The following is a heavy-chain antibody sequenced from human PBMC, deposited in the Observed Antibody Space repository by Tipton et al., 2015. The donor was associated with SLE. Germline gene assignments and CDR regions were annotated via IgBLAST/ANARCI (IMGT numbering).Heavy chain of an antibody. V-gene: IGHV3-11*04. J-gene: IGHJ6*02. CDR2: ISGSGGRT. D-gene: IGHD4-17*01. Sequence: SLRLSCAASGFTFSDYYMSWIRQAPGKGLEWVSAISGSGGRTHYADSVKGRFTISRDNAKNSLYLQMNSLRAEDTAVYYCARATTVSTGLYYYGMDVWGQGTTVTVSS. CDR3: ARATTVSTGLYYYGMDV. CDR1: GFTFSDYY.